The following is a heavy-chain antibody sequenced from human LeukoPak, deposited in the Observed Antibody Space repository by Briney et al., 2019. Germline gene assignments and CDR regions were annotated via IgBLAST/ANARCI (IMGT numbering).Heavy chain of an antibody. Sequence: GGSLRLSCAASGFTFDDYGMSWVRHAPGKGLEWVSGINWNGGSTGYADSVKGRFTISRDNAKNSLYLQMNSLRAEDTALYYCARAAGSSSFYYYYMDVWGKGTTVTVSS. V-gene: IGHV3-20*04. CDR1: GFTFDDYG. CDR3: ARAAGSSSFYYYYMDV. CDR2: INWNGGST. D-gene: IGHD6-13*01. J-gene: IGHJ6*03.